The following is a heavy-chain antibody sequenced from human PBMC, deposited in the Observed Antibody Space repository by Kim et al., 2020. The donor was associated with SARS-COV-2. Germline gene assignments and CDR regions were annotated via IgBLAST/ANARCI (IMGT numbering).Heavy chain of an antibody. CDR3: TRDSEYGGGYVDY. J-gene: IGHJ4*02. CDR2: ISTSNGNT. D-gene: IGHD3-16*01. V-gene: IGHV1-18*01. CDR1: GYTFTSFG. Sequence: ASVKVSCKASGYTFTSFGITWVRQAPGQGLEWMGWISTSNGNTNFAPKFRDRVTMTTDTSTSTAHMDLRRLRSDDTAVSYCTRDSEYGGGYVDYWGQGTL.